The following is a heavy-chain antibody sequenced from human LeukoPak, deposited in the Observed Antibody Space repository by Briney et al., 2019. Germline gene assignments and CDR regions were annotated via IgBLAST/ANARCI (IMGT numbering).Heavy chain of an antibody. CDR2: IILIFRTA. J-gene: IGHJ4*02. CDR1: GGTFSSYA. CDR3: GRTDCSGGSCYSRRAFDY. V-gene: IGHV1-69*13. Sequence: SVTVSCKASGGTFSSYAISWVRQAPGQGLEWMGGIILIFRTANYAQKFQGTVTITADESTSTAYMDLSSLRSEDTAVYYCGRTDCSGGSCYSRRAFDYWGQGTLVTVSS. D-gene: IGHD2-15*01.